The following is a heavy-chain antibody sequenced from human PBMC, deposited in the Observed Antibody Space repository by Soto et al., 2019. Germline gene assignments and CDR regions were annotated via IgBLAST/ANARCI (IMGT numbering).Heavy chain of an antibody. J-gene: IGHJ4*02. D-gene: IGHD3-9*01. Sequence: LSLTCAASGFTFSSYSMNWVRQAPGKGLEWVSSISSSSSYIYYADSVKGRFTISRDNAKNSLYLQMNSLRAEDTAVYYCARDRNDILTGYYEDHYFDYWGQGTLVTVSS. CDR3: ARDRNDILTGYYEDHYFDY. V-gene: IGHV3-21*01. CDR1: GFTFSSYS. CDR2: ISSSSSYI.